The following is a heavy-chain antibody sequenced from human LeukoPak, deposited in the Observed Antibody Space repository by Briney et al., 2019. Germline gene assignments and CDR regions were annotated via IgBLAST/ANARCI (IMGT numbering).Heavy chain of an antibody. D-gene: IGHD1-26*01. CDR3: ARVYDGYSFDP. CDR2: FYYSGST. V-gene: IGHV4-30-4*01. CDR1: GGSISSGDYY. Sequence: SETLSLTCTVSGGSISSGDYYWSWIRQPPGKGLEWIGYFYYSGSTYYNPSLKSRVTISVDRSKNQFSLKLSSVTAADTAVYYCARVYDGYSFDPWGQGTLVTVSS. J-gene: IGHJ5*02.